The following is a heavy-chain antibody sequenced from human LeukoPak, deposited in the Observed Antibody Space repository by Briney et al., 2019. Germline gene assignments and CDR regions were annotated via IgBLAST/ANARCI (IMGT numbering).Heavy chain of an antibody. V-gene: IGHV1-18*01. J-gene: IGHJ4*02. Sequence: ASVKVSCKASGYTFTSYGISWVRQAPGQGLEWMGWISAYNGNTNYAQKLQGRVTMTTDKSTSTAYMELRSLRSDDTAVYYCARDFGPYDSSGYYRYWGQGTLVTVSS. CDR3: ARDFGPYDSSGYYRY. D-gene: IGHD3-22*01. CDR1: GYTFTSYG. CDR2: ISAYNGNT.